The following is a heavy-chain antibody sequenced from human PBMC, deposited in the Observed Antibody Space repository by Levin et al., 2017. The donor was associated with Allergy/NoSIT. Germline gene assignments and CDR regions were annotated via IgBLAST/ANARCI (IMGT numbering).Heavy chain of an antibody. CDR3: ASSSVAAKPYDAFDS. V-gene: IGHV1-2*06. D-gene: IGHD2-15*01. CDR1: GYTFTGYY. Sequence: GESLKISCKASGYTFTGYYIHWVRQAPGQGLEWMGRINPNSGDTDYAQNFQGRVTMTRDTSINTAYMELSRLRSDDTAVYYCASSSVAAKPYDAFDSWGQGTMVTVSS. J-gene: IGHJ3*02. CDR2: INPNSGDT.